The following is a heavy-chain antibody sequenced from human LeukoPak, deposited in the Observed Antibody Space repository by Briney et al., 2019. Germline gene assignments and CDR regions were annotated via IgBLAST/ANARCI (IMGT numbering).Heavy chain of an antibody. V-gene: IGHV3-30*04. J-gene: IGHJ4*02. D-gene: IGHD3-3*01. CDR1: GFTFSSYA. CDR3: ARGDFWSGYDDY. CDR2: ISYDGSNK. Sequence: GGSLRLSCAASGFTFSSYAMHWVRQAPGKGLEWVAVISYDGSNKYYADSVKGRFTISRDNSKNTLYLQMNSLRAEDTAVYYCARGDFWSGYDDYWGQGTLVTVSS.